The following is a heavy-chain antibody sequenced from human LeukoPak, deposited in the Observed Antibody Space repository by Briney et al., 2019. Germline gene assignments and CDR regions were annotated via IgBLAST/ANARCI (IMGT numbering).Heavy chain of an antibody. J-gene: IGHJ3*01. D-gene: IGHD6-19*01. Sequence: GASVKVSCKPSDDTFSNYGISWVRQAPGQGLEWMGWISTYNGNTHYAQKFQGRVTMTTDTSTNIAYLELRDLRSDDTAVYYCARTQWLEDAFDFWGQGTVVTVSS. CDR3: ARTQWLEDAFDF. CDR1: DDTFSNYG. CDR2: ISTYNGNT. V-gene: IGHV1-18*01.